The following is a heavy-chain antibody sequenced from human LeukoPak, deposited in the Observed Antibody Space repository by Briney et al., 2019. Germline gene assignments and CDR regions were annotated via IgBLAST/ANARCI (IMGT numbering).Heavy chain of an antibody. V-gene: IGHV1-24*01. D-gene: IGHD3-22*01. J-gene: IGHJ4*02. CDR1: GYTLTESS. CDR2: FGPEDVET. Sequence: ASVTVSCTVSGYTLTESSMHWVRQAPGKGLEWMGGFGPEDVETIYAQNFQGRVTMTEDTSTDTAYMELSSLRSEDTAVYYCATVGLIKPEYYDRSGYYYRRVLSPLDYWGQGTQVTVSS. CDR3: ATVGLIKPEYYDRSGYYYRRVLSPLDY.